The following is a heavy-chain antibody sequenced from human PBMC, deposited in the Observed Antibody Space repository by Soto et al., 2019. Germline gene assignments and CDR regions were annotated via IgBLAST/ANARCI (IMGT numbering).Heavy chain of an antibody. J-gene: IGHJ6*02. Sequence: ASVKVSCKASGYTFTSYGNSWVPQAPGQGLVLVVGICAYNGNTNYAQKLQGRVTMTTDTSTTTAYMELRSLRADDTAVYYCARVDVRWQWPYGMDVWG. V-gene: IGHV1-18*04. CDR1: GYTFTSYG. CDR2: ICAYNGNT. CDR3: ARVDVRWQWPYGMDV. D-gene: IGHD6-19*01.